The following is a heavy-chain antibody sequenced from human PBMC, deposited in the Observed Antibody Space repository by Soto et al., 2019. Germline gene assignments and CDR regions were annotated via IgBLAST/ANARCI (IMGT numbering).Heavy chain of an antibody. CDR2: IYYSGST. Sequence: PSETLSLTCTVSGGSISSSSYYWGWIRQPPGKGLEWIGSIYYSGSTYYNPSLKSRVTISVDTSKNQFSLKLSSVTAADTAVYYCARLVQLERRNYYYGMDVWGQGTTVTVSS. CDR1: GGSISSSSYY. D-gene: IGHD1-1*01. CDR3: ARLVQLERRNYYYGMDV. V-gene: IGHV4-39*01. J-gene: IGHJ6*02.